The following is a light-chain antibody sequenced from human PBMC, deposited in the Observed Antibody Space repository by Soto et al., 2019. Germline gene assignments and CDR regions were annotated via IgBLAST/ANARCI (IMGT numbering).Light chain of an antibody. V-gene: IGKV1-13*02. CDR2: YAS. CDR1: QGINSA. Sequence: AIQLTQSPSSLSASVGDRVTITCRASQGINSALAWYQQKPGKSPKVLIYYASNLESGVPSRFSGSGSGTDFTLTINSLRPEDFAAYYCQHFNGYPLAFGGGTKVEIK. J-gene: IGKJ4*01. CDR3: QHFNGYPLA.